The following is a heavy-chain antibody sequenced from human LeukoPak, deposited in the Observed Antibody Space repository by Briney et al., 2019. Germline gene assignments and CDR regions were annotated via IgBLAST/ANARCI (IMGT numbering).Heavy chain of an antibody. D-gene: IGHD1-26*01. CDR2: INPNSGGT. Sequence: GASVKDSCKASGYTFTGYYMHWVRQAPGQGLEWMGWINPNSGGTNYAQKFQGRVTMTRDTSISTAYMELSRLRSDDTAVYYCARARFRSILGAISEVNYWGQGTLVTDSS. V-gene: IGHV1-2*02. CDR1: GYTFTGYY. CDR3: ARARFRSILGAISEVNY. J-gene: IGHJ4*02.